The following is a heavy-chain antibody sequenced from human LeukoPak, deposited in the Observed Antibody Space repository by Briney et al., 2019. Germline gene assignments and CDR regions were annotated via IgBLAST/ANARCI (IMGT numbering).Heavy chain of an antibody. CDR2: IYYSGTT. V-gene: IGHV4-59*12. Sequence: SETLSLTCTVSDGSISTYYWNWFRQPPGKGLEWIGHIYYSGTTHYNPSLKSRVSKSIDTSKNQFSLKLSSVTAADTAVYYCATENYYDSSGYYYWFDPWGQGTLVTVSS. CDR3: ATENYYDSSGYYYWFDP. CDR1: DGSISTYY. J-gene: IGHJ5*02. D-gene: IGHD3-22*01.